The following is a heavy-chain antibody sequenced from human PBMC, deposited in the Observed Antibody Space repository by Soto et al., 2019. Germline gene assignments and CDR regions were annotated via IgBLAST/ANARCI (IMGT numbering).Heavy chain of an antibody. Sequence: GSGPTLVNPTQTLTLTCTFSGFSLSTSGVGVGWIRQPPGKALEWLALIYWDDDKRYSPSLKSRLTITKDTSKNQVVLTMTNMDPVDTATYYCAHNGDYGDYVKQKYFDYWGQGTLVTVSS. CDR2: IYWDDDK. CDR3: AHNGDYGDYVKQKYFDY. V-gene: IGHV2-5*02. D-gene: IGHD4-17*01. J-gene: IGHJ4*02. CDR1: GFSLSTSGVG.